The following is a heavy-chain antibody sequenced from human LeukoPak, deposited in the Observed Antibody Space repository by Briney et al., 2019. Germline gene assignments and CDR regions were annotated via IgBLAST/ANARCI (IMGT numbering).Heavy chain of an antibody. CDR3: ARVSYDYVWGSFAS. J-gene: IGHJ5*02. CDR1: GYSTSSGYY. V-gene: IGHV4-38-2*01. D-gene: IGHD3-16*01. Sequence: SETLSLTCAVSGYSTSSGYYWGWIRQPPGKGLEWIVSIYHSGSTYYNPSLKSRVTIAVDTSTNQFSLELSSVTAADTAMYYCARVSYDYVWGSFASWGQGTLVTVSS. CDR2: IYHSGST.